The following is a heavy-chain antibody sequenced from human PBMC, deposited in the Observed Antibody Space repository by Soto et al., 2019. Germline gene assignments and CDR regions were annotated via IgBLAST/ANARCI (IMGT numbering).Heavy chain of an antibody. V-gene: IGHV3-48*03. CDR1: GFTFSSYE. CDR2: ISSSGSTI. CDR3: SRGGQRPYGYYYGMDV. J-gene: IGHJ6*01. Sequence: PGGSLRLSGVASGFTFSSYEMNWVRQAPGKGLDWVSYISSSGSTIYYADSVEGRFTISRDNAKNSLYLQMNSLRAEDTAVYYCSRGGQRPYGYYYGMDVWRQRTTVTVSS. D-gene: IGHD3-10*01.